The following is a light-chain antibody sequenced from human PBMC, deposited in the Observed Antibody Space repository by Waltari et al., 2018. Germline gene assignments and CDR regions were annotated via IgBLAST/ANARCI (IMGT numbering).Light chain of an antibody. V-gene: IGLV3-19*01. J-gene: IGLJ3*02. CDR1: SLRRYY. Sequence: SSELTQDPAVSVALGQTVRITCQGDSLRRYYASWYPQRPGQAPFLVLYGQDNRPSGIPDRFSGSTSGNTASLTITRAQAEDAGVYYCLSRDTSSTRVFGGGTTLTV. CDR3: LSRDTSSTRV. CDR2: GQD.